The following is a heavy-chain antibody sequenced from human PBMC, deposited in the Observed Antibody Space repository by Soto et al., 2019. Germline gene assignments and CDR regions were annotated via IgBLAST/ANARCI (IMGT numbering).Heavy chain of an antibody. CDR2: IQTDNDHA. CDR1: GYTFLKYG. D-gene: IGHD3-9*01. Sequence: ASVKVSCKASGYTFLKYGINWVRQAPGQGLEWMGGIQTDNDHASFAQKFEGRVTMTTDTSTRTVHMELRDLSSDDTAVYYCAKDLGSGYRFDYWGQGTPVTVSS. CDR3: AKDLGSGYRFDY. J-gene: IGHJ4*02. V-gene: IGHV1-18*01.